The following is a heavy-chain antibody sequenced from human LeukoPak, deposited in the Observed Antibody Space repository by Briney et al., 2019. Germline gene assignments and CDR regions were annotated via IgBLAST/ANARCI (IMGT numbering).Heavy chain of an antibody. D-gene: IGHD6-19*01. Sequence: GGSLRLSCAASGFTFSNAWMSWVRQAPGKGLEWVGRIKSKTDGGTTDYAAPVKGRFTISRDDSKNTLYLQMNSLKTEDTAVYYCTTGTVAGYYYGMDVWGQGTTVTVSS. J-gene: IGHJ6*02. CDR1: GFTFSNAW. V-gene: IGHV3-15*01. CDR2: IKSKTDGGTT. CDR3: TTGTVAGYYYGMDV.